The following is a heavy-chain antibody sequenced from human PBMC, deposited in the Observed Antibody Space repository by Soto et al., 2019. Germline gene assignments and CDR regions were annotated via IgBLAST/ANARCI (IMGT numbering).Heavy chain of an antibody. CDR2: IWYDGSNK. D-gene: IGHD3-22*01. V-gene: IGHV3-33*01. CDR1: GFTFSRYG. J-gene: IGHJ4*02. CDR3: ARDYDSSGYPRYYFDS. Sequence: QVQLVESGGGVVQPGRSLRLSCAASGFTFSRYGMHWVRQAPGKGLEWVAVIWYDGSNKYYADSVKGRFTISRDNSKNTLYLQMNSLRAEDTAVYYCARDYDSSGYPRYYFDSWGQGTLVTVSS.